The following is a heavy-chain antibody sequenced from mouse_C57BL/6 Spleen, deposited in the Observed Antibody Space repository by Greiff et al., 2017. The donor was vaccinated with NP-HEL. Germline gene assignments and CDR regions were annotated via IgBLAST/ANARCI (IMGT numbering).Heavy chain of an antibody. V-gene: IGHV1-7*01. CDR1: GYTFTSYW. CDR3: TRSLTNYYHDY. D-gene: IGHD2-1*01. Sequence: VQLQQSGAELAKPGASVKLSCKASGYTFTSYWMHWVKQRPGQGLEWIGYINPSSGYTKYNQKFKDKATLTADKSSSTAYMQLSSMTYEDSAVNYCTRSLTNYYHDYWGQGTTLTVSS. J-gene: IGHJ2*01. CDR2: INPSSGYT.